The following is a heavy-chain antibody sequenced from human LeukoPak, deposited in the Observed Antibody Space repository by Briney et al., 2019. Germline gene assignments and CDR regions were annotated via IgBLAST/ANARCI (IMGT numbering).Heavy chain of an antibody. V-gene: IGHV3-7*05. D-gene: IGHD6-13*01. J-gene: IGHJ4*02. CDR1: GFTFSSYW. CDR2: IKRDGSEK. CDR3: ARGPEGGYSTSWFDY. Sequence: AGSLRLSCAASGFTFSSYWTSWVRQAPGKGLEWVASIKRDGSEKYYVDSVEGRFTISRDNAKNSLYLQMDSLSAEDTAVYYCARGPEGGYSTSWFDYWGQGTLVTVSS.